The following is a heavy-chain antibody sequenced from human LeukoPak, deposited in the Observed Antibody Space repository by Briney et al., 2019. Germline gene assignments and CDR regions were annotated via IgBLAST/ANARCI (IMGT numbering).Heavy chain of an antibody. CDR1: GYTFTSYG. J-gene: IGHJ4*02. Sequence: ASVKVSCKASGYTFTSYGISWVRQALGRGLEGMGWISAYNGNTNYAQKLQGRVTMTTDTSTSTAYMELRSLRSDDTAVYYCARDRGIVGATTVDYWGQGTLVTVSS. CDR3: ARDRGIVGATTVDY. V-gene: IGHV1-18*01. D-gene: IGHD1-26*01. CDR2: ISAYNGNT.